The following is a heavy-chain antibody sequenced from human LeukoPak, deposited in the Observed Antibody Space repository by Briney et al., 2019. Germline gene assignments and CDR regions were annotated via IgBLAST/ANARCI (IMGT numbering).Heavy chain of an antibody. Sequence: ASVKVSCKASGGTFSSYAISWVRQAPGQGLEWMGGIIPIFGTANYAQKFQGRVTITADKSTSTAYMELSSLRSEDTAVYYCAREILMAVSAYNWFDPWGQGTLVTVSS. CDR3: AREILMAVSAYNWFDP. CDR2: IIPIFGTA. V-gene: IGHV1-69*06. CDR1: GGTFSSYA. J-gene: IGHJ5*02. D-gene: IGHD5-24*01.